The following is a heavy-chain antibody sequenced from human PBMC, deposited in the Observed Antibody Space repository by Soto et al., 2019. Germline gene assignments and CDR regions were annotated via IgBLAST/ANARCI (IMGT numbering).Heavy chain of an antibody. J-gene: IGHJ6*04. CDR3: TSLPYYMDV. CDR1: EFYFSDSG. CDR2: IRRKTNNYAT. V-gene: IGHV3-73*01. Sequence: EVRLVESGGGLVQPGGSLRLSCAASEFYFSDSGIHWVRQASEKGLEWVGRIRRKTNNYATAYTASVEGRFSISRDDSKNTAFVQMNSLKTEDTADYYCTSLPYYMDVWGKGTTVTVSS. D-gene: IGHD2-21*01.